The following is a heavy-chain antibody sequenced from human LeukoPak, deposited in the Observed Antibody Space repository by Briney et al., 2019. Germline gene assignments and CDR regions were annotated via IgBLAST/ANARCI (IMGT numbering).Heavy chain of an antibody. V-gene: IGHV3-73*01. J-gene: IGHJ4*02. CDR2: IRSTANGYAT. Sequence: PGGSLRLSCAASGFIFSDHYMGWVRQVPGKGLEWVGRIRSTANGYATAYAASVKGRFTISRDDSKNTAYLQMDSLKTEDTAVYYCTGNYYGSGSYADFDYWGQGTLVTVSS. CDR1: GFIFSDHY. CDR3: TGNYYGSGSYADFDY. D-gene: IGHD3-10*01.